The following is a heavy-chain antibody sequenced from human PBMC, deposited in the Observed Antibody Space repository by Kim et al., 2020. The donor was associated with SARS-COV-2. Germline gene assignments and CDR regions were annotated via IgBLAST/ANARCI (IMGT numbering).Heavy chain of an antibody. CDR3: ASLSGYYYDAFDI. CDR2: IKQDGSEK. J-gene: IGHJ3*02. V-gene: IGHV3-7*03. Sequence: GGSLRLSCAASGFTFSTYWMSWVRQAPGKGLEWVANIKQDGSEKYYVDSVKGRFTISRDNAKNSLYLQMNSLRAEDTAVYYCASLSGYYYDAFDIWGQGTMVTVSS. D-gene: IGHD3-22*01. CDR1: GFTFSTYW.